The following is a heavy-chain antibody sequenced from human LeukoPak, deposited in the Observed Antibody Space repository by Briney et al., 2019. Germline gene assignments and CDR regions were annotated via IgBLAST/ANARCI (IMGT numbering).Heavy chain of an antibody. J-gene: IGHJ6*03. V-gene: IGHV3-7*01. Sequence: GGSLRLSCAASGFTFSSYAMHWVRQAPGKGLEWVANIKQDGSEKYYVDSVKGRFTISRDNAKNSLYLQMNSLRAEDTAVYYCARARTTSHYYYMDVWGKGTTVTISS. CDR3: ARARTTSHYYYMDV. CDR1: GFTFSSYA. CDR2: IKQDGSEK. D-gene: IGHD4-17*01.